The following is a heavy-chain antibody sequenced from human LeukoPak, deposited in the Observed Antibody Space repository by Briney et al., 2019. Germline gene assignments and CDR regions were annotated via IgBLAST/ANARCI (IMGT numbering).Heavy chain of an antibody. D-gene: IGHD5-18*01. J-gene: IGHJ4*02. CDR2: ISGSGTGT. V-gene: IGHV3-23*01. Sequence: GGSLRLSCAASAFTFNTYAMSWVRQAPGKGLEWVSGISGSGTGTYYADSVKGRFTISRDNSKNTLYLQMNSLRAEDTAVYYCAKEYTAMVPFDYWGQGTLVTVSS. CDR1: AFTFNTYA. CDR3: AKEYTAMVPFDY.